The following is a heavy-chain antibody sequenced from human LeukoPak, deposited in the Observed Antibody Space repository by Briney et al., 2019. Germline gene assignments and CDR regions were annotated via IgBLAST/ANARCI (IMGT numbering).Heavy chain of an antibody. Sequence: NPSETLSLTCAVYGGSFSGYYWSWIRQPPGKGLEWIGEINHSGSTNYNPSLKSRVTIAVDTSKNQFSMKLSSVTAADTAVYYCARAHTDRRSHYDYVWGSYRPCYYFDYWGQGTLVTVSS. V-gene: IGHV4-34*01. CDR1: GGSFSGYY. CDR3: ARAHTDRRSHYDYVWGSYRPCYYFDY. D-gene: IGHD3-16*02. CDR2: INHSGST. J-gene: IGHJ4*02.